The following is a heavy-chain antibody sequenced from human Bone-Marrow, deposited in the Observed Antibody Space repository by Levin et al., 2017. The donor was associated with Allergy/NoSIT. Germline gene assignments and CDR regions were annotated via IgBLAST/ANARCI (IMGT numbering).Heavy chain of an antibody. Sequence: QTLSLTCTFSGFSLSTRPMCVSWIRQPPGKALEWLALIDWEDDKYYNTSLKSRLTISKDTARNQVVLTMTDMDPVDTATYYCAKGSGYYSTYYYYYIDVWGKGTTVTVSS. CDR3: AKGSGYYSTYYYYYIDV. CDR1: GFSLSTRPMC. V-gene: IGHV2-70*01. D-gene: IGHD3-3*01. J-gene: IGHJ6*03. CDR2: IDWEDDK.